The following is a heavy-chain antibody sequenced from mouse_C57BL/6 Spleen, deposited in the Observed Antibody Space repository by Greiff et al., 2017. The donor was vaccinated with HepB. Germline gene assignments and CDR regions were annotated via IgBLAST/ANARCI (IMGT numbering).Heavy chain of an antibody. J-gene: IGHJ4*01. V-gene: IGHV1-15*01. Sequence: VQLQQSGAELVRPGASVTLSCKASGYTFTDYEMHWVKQTPVHGLEWIGAIDPETGGTAYNQKFKGKAILTADKSSSTAYMELRSLTSEDSAVYYCTRFKFHAMDYWGQGTSVTVSS. CDR1: GYTFTDYE. CDR3: TRFKFHAMDY. CDR2: IDPETGGT.